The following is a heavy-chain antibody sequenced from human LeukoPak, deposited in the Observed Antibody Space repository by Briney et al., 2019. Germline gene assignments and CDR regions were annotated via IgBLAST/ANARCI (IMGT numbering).Heavy chain of an antibody. D-gene: IGHD3-3*01. CDR1: GFTFSDYY. V-gene: IGHV3-23*01. Sequence: GGSLRLSCAASGFTFSDYYMSWVRQAPGKGLEWVSAISGSGGSTYYADSVKGRFTISRDNSKNTLYLQMNSLRAEDTAVYYCAKDIEGYYDFWSGYSTWDYWGQGTLVTVSS. J-gene: IGHJ4*02. CDR2: ISGSGGST. CDR3: AKDIEGYYDFWSGYSTWDY.